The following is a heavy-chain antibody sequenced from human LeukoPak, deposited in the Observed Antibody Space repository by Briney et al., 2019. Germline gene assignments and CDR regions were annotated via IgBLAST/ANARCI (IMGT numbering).Heavy chain of an antibody. J-gene: IGHJ4*02. CDR1: GFTFSSYA. Sequence: GGPLRLSCAASGFTFSSYAMSWVRQAPGKGLEWVSAISGSGGSTYYADSVKGRFTISRDNSKNTLYLQMNSLRAEDTAVYYCAKVRAVAGTIDYWGQGTLVTVSS. V-gene: IGHV3-23*01. CDR3: AKVRAVAGTIDY. CDR2: ISGSGGST. D-gene: IGHD6-19*01.